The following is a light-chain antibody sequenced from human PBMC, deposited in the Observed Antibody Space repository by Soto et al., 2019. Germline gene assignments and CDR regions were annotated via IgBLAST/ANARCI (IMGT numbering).Light chain of an antibody. CDR2: GAS. J-gene: IGKJ2*01. CDR1: QSFSSSY. V-gene: IGKV3-20*01. CDR3: QQYGSSPNP. Sequence: EIVLTQSPCTLSLSPGERATLYCRASQSFSSSYLAWYQQKPGQAPRLLIYGASSRSTGIPDRFSGSVSGTDFTLTISRLEPEDFAVYYCQQYGSSPNPFGQGTKLEIK.